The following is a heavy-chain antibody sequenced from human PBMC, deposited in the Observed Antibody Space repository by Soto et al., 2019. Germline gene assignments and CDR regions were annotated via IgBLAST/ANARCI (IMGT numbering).Heavy chain of an antibody. CDR2: IYHSGST. CDR3: ARGSAYYDYVWGSYRHNWFDP. V-gene: IGHV4-30-2*01. CDR1: GGSISSGGYS. D-gene: IGHD3-16*02. J-gene: IGHJ5*02. Sequence: QLQLQESGSGLVKPSQTLSLTCAVSGGSISSGGYSWSWIRQPPGKGLEWIGYIYHSGSTYYNPSLKSRVTISVDRSKNQFSLKLSSVTAADTAVYYCARGSAYYDYVWGSYRHNWFDPWGQGTLVTVSS.